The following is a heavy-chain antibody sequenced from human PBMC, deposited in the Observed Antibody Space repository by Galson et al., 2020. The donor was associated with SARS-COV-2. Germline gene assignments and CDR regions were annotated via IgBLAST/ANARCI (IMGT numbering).Heavy chain of an antibody. J-gene: IGHJ4*02. D-gene: IGHD4-17*01. CDR3: SRLVVVGQDYADPRGY. Sequence: GGSLRLSCAASGFAFSDSAMHWVRQASGKGLEWVGRIRTKRNNYATAYAASVQGRFTISRDDSKNTAYLQMNSLKPEDTVVYYCSRLVVVGQDYADPRGYWGQGTLVTVSS. V-gene: IGHV3-73*01. CDR2: IRTKRNNYAT. CDR1: GFAFSDSA.